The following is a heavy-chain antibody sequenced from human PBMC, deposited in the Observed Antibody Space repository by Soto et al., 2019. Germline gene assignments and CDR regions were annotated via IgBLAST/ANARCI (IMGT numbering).Heavy chain of an antibody. V-gene: IGHV1-69*13. D-gene: IGHD3-22*01. J-gene: IGHJ3*02. CDR2: IIPIFGTA. CDR1: GGTFSSYA. CDR3: ARSDYYDSSGSGYAFDI. Sequence: ASVKVSCKASGGTFSSYAISWVRQAPGQGLEWMGGIIPIFGTANYAQKFQGRVTITADESTSTAYMELSSLRSEDTAVYYCARSDYYDSSGSGYAFDIWGQGTMVTVSS.